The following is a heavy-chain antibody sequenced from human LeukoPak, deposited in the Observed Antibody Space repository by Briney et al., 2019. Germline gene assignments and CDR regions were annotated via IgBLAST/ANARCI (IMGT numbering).Heavy chain of an antibody. CDR3: ARIYSYGYFDY. CDR2: IYHSGST. CDR1: GYSISSGYY. V-gene: IGHV4-38-2*02. D-gene: IGHD5-18*01. Sequence: KPSDTLSLTCTVSGYSISSGYYWGWLRPPPGKGLEWIGSIYHSGSTYYNPSLKSRVTISVDTSKNQFSLKLSSVTAADTAVYYCARIYSYGYFDYWGQGTLVTVSS. J-gene: IGHJ4*02.